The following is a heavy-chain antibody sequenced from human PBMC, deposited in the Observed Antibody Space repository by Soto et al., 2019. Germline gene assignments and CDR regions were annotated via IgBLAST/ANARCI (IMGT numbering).Heavy chain of an antibody. CDR1: GFTFSRYE. CDR2: ISSSGSTI. J-gene: IGHJ6*02. V-gene: IGHV3-48*03. D-gene: IGHD6-6*01. Sequence: GSLRLSCAASGFTFSRYEMNWVRESPGKGLEWVSYISSSGSTIYYADSVKGRFTISRDNAKNSLYLQMNSLRAEDTAVYYCARDRFSSSSYYYYGMDVWGQGTTVTVSS. CDR3: ARDRFSSSSYYYYGMDV.